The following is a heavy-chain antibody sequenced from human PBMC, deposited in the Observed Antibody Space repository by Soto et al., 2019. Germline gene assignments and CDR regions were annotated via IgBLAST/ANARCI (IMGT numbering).Heavy chain of an antibody. CDR1: GGSISGYY. V-gene: IGHV4-59*01. Sequence: PSETLSLTCTVSGGSISGYYWSWIRQPPGKRLEWIGYIYDSGSTNYSPSLKSRVTISVDTSKNQFSLKLSSVTAADTAVYYCARDRGSFCSGGSCYSRGLDVWGQGTTVTSP. J-gene: IGHJ6*02. CDR2: IYDSGST. D-gene: IGHD2-15*01. CDR3: ARDRGSFCSGGSCYSRGLDV.